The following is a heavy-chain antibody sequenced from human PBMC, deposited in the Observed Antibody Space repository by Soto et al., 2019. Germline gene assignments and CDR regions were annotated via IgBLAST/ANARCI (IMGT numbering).Heavy chain of an antibody. V-gene: IGHV3-33*01. CDR1: GFTFSSYG. D-gene: IGHD2-15*01. J-gene: IGHJ4*02. CDR3: ARGSGYCSGGSCYFFDY. Sequence: GGSLRLSCAASGFTFSSYGMHWVRQAPGKGLEWVAVIWYDGSNKYYADSVKGRFTISRDNSKNTLYLQMNSLRAEDTAVYYCARGSGYCSGGSCYFFDYWGQGTLVTVSS. CDR2: IWYDGSNK.